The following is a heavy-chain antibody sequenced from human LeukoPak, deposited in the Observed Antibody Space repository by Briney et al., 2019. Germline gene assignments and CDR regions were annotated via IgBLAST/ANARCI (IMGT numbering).Heavy chain of an antibody. CDR1: GFTFKSYA. CDR2: INTNGANT. D-gene: IGHD6-6*01. Sequence: GGSLRLSCSASGFTFKSYAMHWVRQAPGKGLEYVSSINTNGANTYYADSVKGRFTISRDNSRNTVYVQMNSLTPEDTAVYYCVKGLDYSSSQTDSWGQGTLVTVSS. J-gene: IGHJ4*02. V-gene: IGHV3-64*05. CDR3: VKGLDYSSSQTDS.